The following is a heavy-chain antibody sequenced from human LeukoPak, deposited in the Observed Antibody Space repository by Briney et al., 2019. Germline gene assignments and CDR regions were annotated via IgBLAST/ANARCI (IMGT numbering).Heavy chain of an antibody. J-gene: IGHJ4*02. CDR1: GGTFSSYA. CDR3: ARVSTPVATIDY. Sequence: SVKVSCKASGGTFSSYAISWVRQAPGQGLEWMGRIIPILGIANYAQKFQGRVTITADKSTSTAYMELSSLRSEDTAVYYRARVSTPVATIDYWGQGTLVTVSS. V-gene: IGHV1-69*04. D-gene: IGHD5-12*01. CDR2: IIPILGIA.